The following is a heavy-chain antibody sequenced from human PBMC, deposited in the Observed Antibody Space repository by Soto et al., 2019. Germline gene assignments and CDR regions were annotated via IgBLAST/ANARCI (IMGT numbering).Heavy chain of an antibody. CDR2: ISGSGSTI. CDR3: AKVFYYYGSSGYYYFDY. Sequence: GGSLRLSCAASGFTFSSYAVSWVRQAPGKGPEWISSISGSGSTIHYADSVKGRFTISRDNSKNTLYLQMSSLRAEDTAVYYCAKVFYYYGSSGYYYFDYWGQGTLVTVSS. D-gene: IGHD3-22*01. J-gene: IGHJ4*02. CDR1: GFTFSSYA. V-gene: IGHV3-23*01.